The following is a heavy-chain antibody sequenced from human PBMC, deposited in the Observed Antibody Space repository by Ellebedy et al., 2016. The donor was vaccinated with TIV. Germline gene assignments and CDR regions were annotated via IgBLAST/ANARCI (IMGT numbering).Heavy chain of an antibody. CDR2: LSGRGDTT. Sequence: GESLKISCAASGFTFNTYPMSWVRQAPGKGLEWVSTLSGRGDTTYYADSVKGRFTISRDNSKNKLFLQMSSLRAEDTAVYYCAKEGQYYNTPNCWGQGTLVTVSS. D-gene: IGHD3-10*01. CDR3: AKEGQYYNTPNC. V-gene: IGHV3-23*01. J-gene: IGHJ4*02. CDR1: GFTFNTYP.